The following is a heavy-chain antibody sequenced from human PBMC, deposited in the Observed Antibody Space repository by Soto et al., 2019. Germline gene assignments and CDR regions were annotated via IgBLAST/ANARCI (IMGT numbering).Heavy chain of an antibody. CDR1: GGSISSYY. J-gene: IGHJ4*02. Sequence: SETLSLTCTAPGGSISSYYWSWIRQPPGKGLEWIGYIYYSGSTNYNPSLKSRVTISVDTSKNQFSLKLSSVTAADTAVYYCARVAVAGYFDYWGQGTLVTVSS. D-gene: IGHD6-19*01. V-gene: IGHV4-59*01. CDR2: IYYSGST. CDR3: ARVAVAGYFDY.